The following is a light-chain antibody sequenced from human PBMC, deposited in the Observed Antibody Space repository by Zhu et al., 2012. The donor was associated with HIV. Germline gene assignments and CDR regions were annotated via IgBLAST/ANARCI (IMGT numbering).Light chain of an antibody. CDR2: GAF. J-gene: IGKJ4*01. CDR3: QQSSNRPPELT. CDR1: HSVSST. V-gene: IGKV3-15*01. Sequence: EIVMTQSPATLSVSPGETATLSCRASHSVSSTLAWYQRKPGQAPRLLIYGAFTRATGIPARFSGRGSGTEFTLTISSLQSEDFAVYYCQQSSNRPPELTFGGGTKGGDQT.